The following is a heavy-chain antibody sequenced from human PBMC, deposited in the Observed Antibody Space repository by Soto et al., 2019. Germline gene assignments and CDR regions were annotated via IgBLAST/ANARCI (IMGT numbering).Heavy chain of an antibody. J-gene: IGHJ6*02. D-gene: IGHD6-13*01. CDR2: INPNSGGT. Sequence: SVNVYCKASGYTLTCYYMRWVRQAPGQGLEWMGWINPNSGGTNYAQKFQGRVTMTRDTSISTAYMELRRLRSDDTAVYYCAREGSQLGDYYYYYVMDGWGQGTTVTVSS. CDR1: GYTLTCYY. V-gene: IGHV1-2*02. CDR3: AREGSQLGDYYYYYVMDG.